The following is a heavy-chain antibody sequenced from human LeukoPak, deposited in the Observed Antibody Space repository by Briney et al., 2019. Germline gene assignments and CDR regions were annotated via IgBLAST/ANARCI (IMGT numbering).Heavy chain of an antibody. Sequence: SQTLSLTCTVSGVSISSGGYYWSWIRQHPGKGLEWVGYIDYSGSTYYNPSLKSRVTISVDTSKYQFSLKLSSVTAADTAVYYCARVLAAQADAYGMDVWGQGTTVTVSS. CDR2: IDYSGST. CDR1: GVSISSGGYY. D-gene: IGHD6-6*01. CDR3: ARVLAAQADAYGMDV. J-gene: IGHJ6*02. V-gene: IGHV4-31*03.